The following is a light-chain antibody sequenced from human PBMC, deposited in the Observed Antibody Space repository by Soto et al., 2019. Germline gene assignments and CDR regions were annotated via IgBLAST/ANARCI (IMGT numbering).Light chain of an antibody. Sequence: QSVLTQPPSVSAAPGQRVTISCSGSNSNIGNNYVSWYQQLPGTAPKLLIYDNNKRPSGIPDRFSGSKSGTSATLDITGLQTGDEAYYYCGTRDSSGIGYVFGTGTKVTVL. V-gene: IGLV1-51*01. J-gene: IGLJ1*01. CDR1: NSNIGNNY. CDR3: GTRDSSGIGYV. CDR2: DNN.